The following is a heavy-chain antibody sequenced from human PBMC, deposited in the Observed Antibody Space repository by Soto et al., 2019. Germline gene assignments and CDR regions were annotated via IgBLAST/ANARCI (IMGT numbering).Heavy chain of an antibody. CDR1: GFTFSSYW. CDR2: ISGSGGST. Sequence: GGSLRLSCAASGFTFSSYWMHWVRQAPGKGLDWVSAISGSGGSTYYADSVKGRFTISRDNSKNTLYLQMNSLRAEDTAVYYCAKDLSGSRHDAFDIWGQGTMVTVSS. D-gene: IGHD3-3*01. J-gene: IGHJ3*02. CDR3: AKDLSGSRHDAFDI. V-gene: IGHV3-23*01.